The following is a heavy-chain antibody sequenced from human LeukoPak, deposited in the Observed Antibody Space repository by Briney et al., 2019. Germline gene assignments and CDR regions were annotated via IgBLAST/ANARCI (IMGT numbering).Heavy chain of an antibody. CDR1: GFTFSSYW. V-gene: IGHV3-7*01. D-gene: IGHD2-2*01. Sequence: GGSLRLSCAASGFTFSSYWMSWVRQAPGKGLEWVANIKQDGSEKYYVDSVKGRFTISRDNAKNSLYLQMNSLRAEDTAVYYCARCSSYYCYYVDVWGKGTTVTVSS. CDR2: IKQDGSEK. CDR3: ARCSSYYCYYVDV. J-gene: IGHJ6*03.